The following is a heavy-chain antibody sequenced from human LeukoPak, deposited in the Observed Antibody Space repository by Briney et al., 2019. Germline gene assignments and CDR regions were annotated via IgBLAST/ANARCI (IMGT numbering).Heavy chain of an antibody. CDR1: GGSISSYY. CDR3: AREYCSGGSCYSAY. J-gene: IGHJ4*02. D-gene: IGHD2-15*01. CDR2: IYYSGST. Sequence: SETLSLTCTVSGGSISSYYWSWLRQPPGKGLEWIGYIYYSGSTNYNPSLKSRVTISVDTSKNQFSLKLSSVTAADTAVYYCAREYCSGGSCYSAYWGQGTLVTVSS. V-gene: IGHV4-59*12.